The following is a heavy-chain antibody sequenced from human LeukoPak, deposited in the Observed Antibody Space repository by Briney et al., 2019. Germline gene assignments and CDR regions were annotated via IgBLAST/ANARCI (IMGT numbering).Heavy chain of an antibody. CDR3: ARGGMVQLERRGWFDP. J-gene: IGHJ5*02. D-gene: IGHD1-1*01. V-gene: IGHV1-8*01. CDR1: GYTFTSYD. Sequence: GASVKVSCKASGYTFTSYDINWVRQATGQGLEWMGWMNPNSGNTGYAQKFQGRVTMTRNTSISTAYMELSSLRSEDAAVYYCARGGMVQLERRGWFDPWGQGTLVTVSS. CDR2: MNPNSGNT.